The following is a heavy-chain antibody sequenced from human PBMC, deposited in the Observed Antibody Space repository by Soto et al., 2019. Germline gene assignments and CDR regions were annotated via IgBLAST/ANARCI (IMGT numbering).Heavy chain of an antibody. CDR1: GYTFTSYG. D-gene: IGHD5-18*01. J-gene: IGHJ4*02. V-gene: IGHV1-18*01. CDR2: ISAYNGNT. Sequence: QVQLVQSGAEVKKPGASVKVSCKASGYTFTSYGISWVRQAPGQGLEWMGWISAYNGNTNYAQKLQGRVTMTTDTSTITAYMELRSLRSDDTAVYYCARDLDGYSYGSNFDYWGQGTLVTVSS. CDR3: ARDLDGYSYGSNFDY.